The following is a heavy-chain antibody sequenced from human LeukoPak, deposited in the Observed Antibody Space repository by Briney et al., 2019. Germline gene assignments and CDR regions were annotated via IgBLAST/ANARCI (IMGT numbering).Heavy chain of an antibody. V-gene: IGHV3-23*01. Sequence: GGSLRLSCAASGFTVGSNYMSWVRQAPGKGLEWVSAISGSGGSTYYADSVKGRFTISRDITKNTLYLQMNSLRAEDTAVYYCAKDGLQFSEWLPPLGYWGQGTLVTVSS. D-gene: IGHD3-3*01. CDR3: AKDGLQFSEWLPPLGY. CDR2: ISGSGGST. CDR1: GFTVGSNY. J-gene: IGHJ4*02.